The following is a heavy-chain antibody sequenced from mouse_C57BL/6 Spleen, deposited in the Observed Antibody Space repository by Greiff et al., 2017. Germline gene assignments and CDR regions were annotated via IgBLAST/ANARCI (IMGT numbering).Heavy chain of an antibody. CDR2: IRNKANGYTT. Sequence: EVKLVESGGGLVQPGGSLSLSCAASGFTFTDYYMSWVRQPPGKALEGLGFIRNKANGYTTEYSASVKGRFTISRDNSQSILYLQMNALRADDSATYYCARHYYGSSYVDWYFDVWGTGTAVTVSS. J-gene: IGHJ1*03. D-gene: IGHD1-1*01. CDR1: GFTFTDYY. V-gene: IGHV7-3*01. CDR3: ARHYYGSSYVDWYFDV.